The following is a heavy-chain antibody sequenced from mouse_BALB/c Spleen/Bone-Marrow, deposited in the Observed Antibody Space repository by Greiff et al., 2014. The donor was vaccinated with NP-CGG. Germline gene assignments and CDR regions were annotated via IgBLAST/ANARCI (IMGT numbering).Heavy chain of an antibody. D-gene: IGHD1-2*01. Sequence: QVQLQQPGPGLVAPSQSLSITCTVSGFSLTNYGVYWVRQPPGKGLEWLGVIWADGSTNYNSALMSRLSISKDNSKSQVFFKMNSLQTDDTAMYYCARITTATGAMDYWGQGTSVTVSS. CDR3: ARITTATGAMDY. J-gene: IGHJ4*01. V-gene: IGHV2-9*02. CDR1: GFSLTNYG. CDR2: IWADGST.